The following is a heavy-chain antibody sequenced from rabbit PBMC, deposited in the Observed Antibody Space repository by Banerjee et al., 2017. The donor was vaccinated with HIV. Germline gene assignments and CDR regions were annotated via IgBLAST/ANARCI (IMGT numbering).Heavy chain of an antibody. D-gene: IGHD7-1*01. CDR2: IFAGASGKT. Sequence: QEQLEESGGGLVRPEESLTLTCKASGFSLSSSYYMCWVRQAPGKGLEWIGCIFAGASGKTVYASWAKGRFTISKTSSTTVTLQMTSLTAADTATYFCARERVYAGYGLWGPGTLVTVS. CDR1: GFSLSSSYY. J-gene: IGHJ4*01. V-gene: IGHV1S45*01. CDR3: ARERVYAGYGL.